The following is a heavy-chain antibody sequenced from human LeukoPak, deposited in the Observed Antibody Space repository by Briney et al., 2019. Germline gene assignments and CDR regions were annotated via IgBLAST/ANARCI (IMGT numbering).Heavy chain of an antibody. Sequence: ASLKVSCTASGYTFTRYYMNWVRQAPGQGLEWMGWINPNSGGTNYTQKFQGRVTMTRDKSISTAYTELSRLRADDTAVYCCGRSGYSSSWYGSYYYYYYMDVWGKGTTVTVSS. D-gene: IGHD6-13*01. J-gene: IGHJ6*03. CDR3: GRSGYSSSWYGSYYYYYYMDV. V-gene: IGHV1-2*02. CDR2: INPNSGGT. CDR1: GYTFTRYY.